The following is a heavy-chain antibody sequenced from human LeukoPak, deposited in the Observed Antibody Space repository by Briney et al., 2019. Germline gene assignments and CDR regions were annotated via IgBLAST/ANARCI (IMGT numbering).Heavy chain of an antibody. J-gene: IGHJ3*02. D-gene: IGHD3-22*01. CDR3: ARDWHYYDSSGYDDAFDI. CDR1: GGTFSSYA. V-gene: IGHV1-69*13. CDR2: IIPIFGTA. Sequence: SVKVSCKASGGTFSSYAISWVRQAPGQGLEWIGGIIPIFGTANYAQKFQGRVTITADESTSTAYMELSSLRSEDTAVYYCARDWHYYDSSGYDDAFDIWGQGTMVTVSS.